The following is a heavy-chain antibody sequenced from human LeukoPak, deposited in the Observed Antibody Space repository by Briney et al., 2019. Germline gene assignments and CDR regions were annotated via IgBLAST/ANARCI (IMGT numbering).Heavy chain of an antibody. CDR1: GGSFSGYY. CDR3: ARPRYCSTTSCSDAFDI. CDR2: INHSGST. V-gene: IGHV4-34*01. D-gene: IGHD2-2*01. Sequence: SETLSLTCAVYGGSFSGYYWSWIRQPPGKGLEWIGEINHSGSTNYNPSLKSRVTISVDTSKNQFSLKLSSVTAADTAVYYCARPRYCSTTSCSDAFDIWGQGTTVTVSS. J-gene: IGHJ3*02.